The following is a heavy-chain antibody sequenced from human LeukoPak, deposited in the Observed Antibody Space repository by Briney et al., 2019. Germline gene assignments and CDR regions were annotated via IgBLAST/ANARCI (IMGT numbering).Heavy chain of an antibody. Sequence: PSETLSLTCAVYGASFSDYYWSWIRQPPGKGLEWIGEINHSGSTNYNPSLKSRVTVSVDTSKNQFSLKLNSVTAADTAVHYCARGLVVPAATRYWYFDLWGRGTLVTVSS. J-gene: IGHJ2*01. CDR3: ARGLVVPAATRYWYFDL. V-gene: IGHV4-34*01. CDR2: INHSGST. CDR1: GASFSDYY. D-gene: IGHD2-2*01.